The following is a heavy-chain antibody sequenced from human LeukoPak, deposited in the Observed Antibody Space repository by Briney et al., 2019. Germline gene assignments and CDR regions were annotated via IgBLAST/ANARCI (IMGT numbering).Heavy chain of an antibody. V-gene: IGHV1-3*01. CDR1: GGTFSSYA. D-gene: IGHD3-10*01. CDR2: INAGNGNT. J-gene: IGHJ4*02. CDR3: ARVRGVLKYYFDY. Sequence: ASVKVSCKASGGTFSSYAISWVRQAPGQRLEWMGWINAGNGNTKYSQKFQGRVTITRDTSASTAYMELSSLRSEDTAVYYCARVRGVLKYYFDYWGQGTLVTVSS.